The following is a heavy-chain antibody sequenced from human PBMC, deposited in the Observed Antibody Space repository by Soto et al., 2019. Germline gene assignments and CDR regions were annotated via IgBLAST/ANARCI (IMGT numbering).Heavy chain of an antibody. V-gene: IGHV4-31*03. CDR3: ARDDSFYGEPGYGMNV. J-gene: IGHJ6*02. Sequence: QVQLQESGPGLVEASQTLSLTCTVSGATISSGGFYWSWIRQRPGKGLEWIGHIYYTGSTYYNPSRNRRVTISVDMARNQFSLKLRSGTAADTAKYFCARDDSFYGEPGYGMNVWGQGTTVTVSS. D-gene: IGHD4-17*01. CDR1: GATISSGGFY. CDR2: IYYTGST.